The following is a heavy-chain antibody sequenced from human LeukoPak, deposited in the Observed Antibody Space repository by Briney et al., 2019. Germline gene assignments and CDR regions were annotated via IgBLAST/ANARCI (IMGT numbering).Heavy chain of an antibody. CDR2: IYYSGST. CDR1: GGSVSSGSYY. V-gene: IGHV4-61*01. J-gene: IGHJ6*03. Sequence: SETLSLTCTVSGGSVSSGSYYWSWIRQPPGKGLEWIGYIYYSGSTNYNPSLKSRVTISVDTSKNQFSLKLSSVTAADTAVYYYARAPGAARLYYYYYMDVWGKGTTVTVSS. D-gene: IGHD6-6*01. CDR3: ARAPGAARLYYYYYMDV.